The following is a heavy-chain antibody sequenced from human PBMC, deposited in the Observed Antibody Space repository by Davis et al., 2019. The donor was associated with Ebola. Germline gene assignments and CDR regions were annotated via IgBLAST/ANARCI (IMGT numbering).Heavy chain of an antibody. CDR2: ISGSGGST. CDR1: GFTFSSYA. CDR3: AKGLLWFGELLSALDY. V-gene: IGHV3-23*01. D-gene: IGHD3-10*01. Sequence: GESLKISCAASGFTFSSYAMSWVRQAPGKGLEWVSAISGSGGSTYYADSVKGRFTISRDNSKNTLYLQMNSLRAEDTAVYYCAKGLLWFGELLSALDYWGQGTLVTVSS. J-gene: IGHJ4*02.